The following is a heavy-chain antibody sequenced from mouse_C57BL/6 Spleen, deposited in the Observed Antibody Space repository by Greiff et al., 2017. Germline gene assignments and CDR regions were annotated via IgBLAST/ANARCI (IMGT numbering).Heavy chain of an antibody. CDR3: ARLDYFDY. CDR1: GYTFTSYW. J-gene: IGHJ2*01. Sequence: QVQLLQSGAELVKPGASVKLSCKASGYTFTSYWMHWVKQRPGQGLEWIGMIHPNSGSTNYNEKFKSKATLTVDKSSSTAYMQLNSLTSEDSAVYYCARLDYFDYWGQGTTLTVSS. V-gene: IGHV1-64*01. CDR2: IHPNSGST.